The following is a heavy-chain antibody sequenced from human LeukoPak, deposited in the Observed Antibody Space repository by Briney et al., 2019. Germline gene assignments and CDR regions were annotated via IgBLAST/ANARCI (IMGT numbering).Heavy chain of an antibody. CDR1: GFNFSTYS. J-gene: IGHJ6*04. D-gene: IGHD3-10*02. Sequence: GGSLRLSCATSGFNFSTYSMNWVRQAPGKGLEWVSYISSSGSTIYYADSVKGRFTISRDNAKNSLYLQMNSLRAEDTAVYYCAELGITMIGGVWGKGTTVTISS. V-gene: IGHV3-48*04. CDR3: AELGITMIGGV. CDR2: ISSSGSTI.